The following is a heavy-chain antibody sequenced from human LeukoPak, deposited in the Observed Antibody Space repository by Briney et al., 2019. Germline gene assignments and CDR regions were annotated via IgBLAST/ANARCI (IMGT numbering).Heavy chain of an antibody. J-gene: IGHJ4*02. Sequence: SVKVSCKAPGGTFSSYAISWVRQAPGQGLEWMGGIIPIFGTANYAQKFQGRVTITADESTSTAYMELSSLRSEDTAVYYCASDYGGNSRYFDYWGQGTLVTVSS. V-gene: IGHV1-69*13. CDR1: GGTFSSYA. CDR3: ASDYGGNSRYFDY. CDR2: IIPIFGTA. D-gene: IGHD4-23*01.